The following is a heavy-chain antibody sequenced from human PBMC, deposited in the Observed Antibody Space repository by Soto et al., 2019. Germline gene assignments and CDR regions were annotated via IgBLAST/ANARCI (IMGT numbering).Heavy chain of an antibody. D-gene: IGHD2-15*01. Sequence: GGSLRLSCAASGFTFSSYAMSWVRQAPGKGPEWVSAISGSGGSTYYADSVKGRFTISRDNSKNTLYLQMNSLRAEDTAVYYCAKRMSDDIEVVVAATHPFAYWGQGTLVPVSS. V-gene: IGHV3-23*01. CDR1: GFTFSSYA. J-gene: IGHJ4*02. CDR2: ISGSGGST. CDR3: AKRMSDDIEVVVAATHPFAY.